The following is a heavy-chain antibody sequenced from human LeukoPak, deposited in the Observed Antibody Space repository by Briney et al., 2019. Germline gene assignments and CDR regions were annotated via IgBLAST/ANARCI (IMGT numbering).Heavy chain of an antibody. CDR2: INTNTGKP. CDR1: GYTFTTYA. Sequence: GASVKVSCKASGYTFTTYAMNWVRQAPGQGLEWMGWINTNTGKPRYAQGFTGRFVFSLDSSVSTAYLQISSLKAEGTAVYYCAREGYTSAYYLDYWGQGNLVTVSS. D-gene: IGHD5-18*01. V-gene: IGHV7-4-1*02. CDR3: AREGYTSAYYLDY. J-gene: IGHJ4*02.